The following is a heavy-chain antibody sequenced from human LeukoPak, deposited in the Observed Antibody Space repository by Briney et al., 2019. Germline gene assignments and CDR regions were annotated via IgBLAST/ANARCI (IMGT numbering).Heavy chain of an antibody. J-gene: IGHJ4*02. V-gene: IGHV4-61*05. CDR1: GGSISSSSYY. CDR3: ARGHDFWSGLYYFDY. CDR2: IYYSGST. D-gene: IGHD3-3*01. Sequence: PPETLSLTCTVSGGSISSSSYYWGWIRQPPGKGLEWIGYIYYSGSTNYNPSLKSRVTISVDTSKNQFSLKLSSVTAADTAVYYCARGHDFWSGLYYFDYWGQGTLSPSPQ.